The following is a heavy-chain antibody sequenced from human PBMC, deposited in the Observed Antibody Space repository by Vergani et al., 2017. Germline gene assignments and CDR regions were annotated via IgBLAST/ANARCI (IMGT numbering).Heavy chain of an antibody. J-gene: IGHJ5*02. CDR1: GFTFNQYG. Sequence: QVQLVESGGGVVQPGRSLRLSCAASGFTFNQYGMHWVRQAPGKGLEWVAVTWYDGNNKQYADSVKGRFTISRDNSKSTMYLQMNSLRAEDTGVYYCAVDLRVIFGRFDPWGQGTLVTVSS. CDR3: AVDLRVIFGRFDP. CDR2: TWYDGNNK. V-gene: IGHV3-33*01. D-gene: IGHD2/OR15-2a*01.